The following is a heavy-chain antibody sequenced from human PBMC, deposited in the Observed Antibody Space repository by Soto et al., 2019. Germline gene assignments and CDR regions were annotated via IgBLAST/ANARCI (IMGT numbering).Heavy chain of an antibody. Sequence: PEGSLSLSCAASRFSFTNYGMHWDPQSPGKGLEWVAIIWQDGNNKYYADSVRGRFIISRDNSMNRLYLQMNSLRAEDTAVYYCAPDLVGGSHSSGLHVSGQGTPVTVSS. V-gene: IGHV3-33*01. CDR3: APDLVGGSHSSGLHV. J-gene: IGHJ6*02. CDR2: IWQDGNNK. D-gene: IGHD1-26*01. CDR1: RFSFTNYG.